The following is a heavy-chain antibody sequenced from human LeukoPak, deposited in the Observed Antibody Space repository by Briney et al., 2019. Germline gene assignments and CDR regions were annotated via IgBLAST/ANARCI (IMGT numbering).Heavy chain of an antibody. J-gene: IGHJ3*02. CDR3: ARDAQYYYATPVAFDI. CDR2: ISAYNGNT. D-gene: IGHD3-10*01. CDR1: VYTFSSYG. Sequence: ASVTLSRNSSVYTFSSYGISWGRHAPGPGLEWLGWISAYNGNTNYAQTLQSRVTMTTDTSTSTAYMELRSLRSDDTAVYYCARDAQYYYATPVAFDIWGQGTMVTVSS. V-gene: IGHV1-18*01.